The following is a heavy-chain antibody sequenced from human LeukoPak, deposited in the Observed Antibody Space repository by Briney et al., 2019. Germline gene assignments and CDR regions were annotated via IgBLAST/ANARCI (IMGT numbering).Heavy chain of an antibody. CDR2: ISAYNGNT. Sequence: ASVKVSCKASGYTFTSYGISWVRQAPGQGLEWMGWISAYNGNTNYAQKLQGRVTMTTDTSTSTAYMELRSLRSDDTAVYYCARDHFDYGDYVGYFDYWGQGTLVTVSS. CDR3: ARDHFDYGDYVGYFDY. CDR1: GYTFTSYG. D-gene: IGHD4-17*01. V-gene: IGHV1-18*01. J-gene: IGHJ4*02.